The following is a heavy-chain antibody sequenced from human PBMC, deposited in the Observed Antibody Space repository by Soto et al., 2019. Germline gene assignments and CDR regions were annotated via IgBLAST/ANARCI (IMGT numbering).Heavy chain of an antibody. CDR1: VLSLNTESVG. J-gene: IGHJ4*02. CDR2: IYWDDDK. CDR3: AHTVAPRISDY. D-gene: IGHD2-15*01. Sequence: SGAELGNAEQSLTQTCTFSVLSLNTESVGVGWIRQPPRKALEWLALIYWDDDKRYSPSLESRLTITKDTSKNQVVLTMTNMDPVDTATYYCAHTVAPRISDYWGQGAQVTVSS. V-gene: IGHV2-5*02.